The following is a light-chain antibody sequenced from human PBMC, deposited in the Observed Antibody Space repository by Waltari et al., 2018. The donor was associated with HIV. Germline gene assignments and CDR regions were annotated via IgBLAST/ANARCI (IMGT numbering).Light chain of an antibody. CDR2: KDS. J-gene: IGLJ3*02. V-gene: IGLV3-25*03. CDR3: QAADSSGTYKGNWV. Sequence: SYELTQPPSVSVSPGQTARITCSGDALPKQYAYWSQQKPGQAPVLVIYKDSERPSGIPELFSGSSSGTTVTLTISGVQAEDEADYYCQAADSSGTYKGNWVFGGGTKLTVL. CDR1: ALPKQY.